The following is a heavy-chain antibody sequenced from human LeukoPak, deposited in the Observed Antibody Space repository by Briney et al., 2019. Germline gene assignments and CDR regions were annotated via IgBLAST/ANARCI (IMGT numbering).Heavy chain of an antibody. J-gene: IGHJ4*02. CDR3: ARDQATSGVDY. D-gene: IGHD5-24*01. Sequence: PSETLSLTCTVSGGSISSGGYYWSWIPQHPGKGLEWIGYIYYSGSTYYNPSLKSRVTISVDTSKNQFSLKLSSVTAADTAVYYCARDQATSGVDYWGQGTLVTVSS. CDR1: GGSISSGGYY. CDR2: IYYSGST. V-gene: IGHV4-31*03.